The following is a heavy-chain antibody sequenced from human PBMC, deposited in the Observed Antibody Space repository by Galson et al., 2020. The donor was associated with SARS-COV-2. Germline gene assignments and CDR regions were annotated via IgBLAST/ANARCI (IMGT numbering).Heavy chain of an antibody. D-gene: IGHD6-19*01. CDR3: ARVGTRSGWKYYFDY. Sequence: TGGSLRLSCAASGFTFSSSWMHWVRQAPGKGLVWVSRINSDCSSTSYADSVKGRFTISRDNAKNTLYLQMNSLRAEDTAVYYCARVGTRSGWKYYFDYWGQGTLVTVSS. V-gene: IGHV3-74*01. CDR2: INSDCSST. CDR1: GFTFSSSW. J-gene: IGHJ4*02.